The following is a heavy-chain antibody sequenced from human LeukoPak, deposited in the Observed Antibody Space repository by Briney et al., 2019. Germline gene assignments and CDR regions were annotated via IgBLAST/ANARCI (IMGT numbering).Heavy chain of an antibody. V-gene: IGHV1-2*02. CDR3: ARDKDYGSGSYYDY. CDR1: GYTFTGYY. J-gene: IGHJ4*02. CDR2: INPNSGGT. Sequence: GASVKVSCKASGYTFTGYYMHWVRQAPGQGLEWMGWINPNSGGTNYAQKFQGRVTMTRDTSISTAYMELSRLRSDDTAVYYCARDKDYGSGSYYDYWGQGTLVTVSS. D-gene: IGHD3-10*01.